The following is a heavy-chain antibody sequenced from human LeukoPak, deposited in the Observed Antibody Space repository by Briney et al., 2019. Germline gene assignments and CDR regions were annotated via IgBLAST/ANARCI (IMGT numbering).Heavy chain of an antibody. J-gene: IGHJ6*04. CDR1: GFTFSSYA. V-gene: IGHV3-23*01. CDR3: AKVLVVVVAAHKMDV. CDR2: ISGSGGST. D-gene: IGHD2-15*01. Sequence: GGSLRLSCAASGFTFSSYAMSWVRQAPGKGLEWVSAISGSGGSTYYADSVKGRFTISRDNSKNTLYLQMNSLRAEDTAVYYCAKVLVVVVAAHKMDVWGKGTTVTVSS.